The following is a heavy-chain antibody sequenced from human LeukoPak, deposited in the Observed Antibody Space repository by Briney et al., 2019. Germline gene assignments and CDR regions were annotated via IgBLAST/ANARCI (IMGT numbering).Heavy chain of an antibody. J-gene: IGHJ3*02. CDR1: GFTFSSYA. D-gene: IGHD2-21*02. CDR3: AIPVGVVTAIRVGGHHAFDI. V-gene: IGHV3-23*01. CDR2: ISGSGGST. Sequence: GGSLRLSCAASGFTFSSYAMSWVRQAPGKGLEWVSAISGSGGSTYYADSVKGRFTISRDNSKNTLYLQMNSLRAVDTAVYYCAIPVGVVTAIRVGGHHAFDIWGQGTMVTVSS.